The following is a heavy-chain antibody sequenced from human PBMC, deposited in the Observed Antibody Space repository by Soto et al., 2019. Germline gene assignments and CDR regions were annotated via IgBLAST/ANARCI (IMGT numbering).Heavy chain of an antibody. CDR1: GGSFSGYY. Sequence: QVQLQQWGAGLLKPSETLSLTCAVYGGSFSGYYWSWIRQPPGKGLEWIGEINHSESTKYNPSLKSRVTISGDTSKNQFSLKLSSVTAADTAVYYCARDLGTYYYAMDVWGQGTTVTVS. J-gene: IGHJ6*02. V-gene: IGHV4-34*01. CDR2: INHSEST. D-gene: IGHD3-16*01. CDR3: ARDLGTYYYAMDV.